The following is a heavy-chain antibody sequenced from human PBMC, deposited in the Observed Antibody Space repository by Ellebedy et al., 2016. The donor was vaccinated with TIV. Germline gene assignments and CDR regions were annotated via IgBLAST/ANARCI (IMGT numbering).Heavy chain of an antibody. J-gene: IGHJ4*02. CDR2: IIPIFGTA. Sequence: ASVKVSCKASGYTFTGYYMHWVRQAPGQGLEWMGGIIPIFGTANYAQKFQGRVTITADESTSTAYMELSSLRSEDTAVYYCARILGSSSSSEDYWGQGSLVTVSS. V-gene: IGHV1-69*13. D-gene: IGHD6-6*01. CDR1: GYTFTGYY. CDR3: ARILGSSSSSEDY.